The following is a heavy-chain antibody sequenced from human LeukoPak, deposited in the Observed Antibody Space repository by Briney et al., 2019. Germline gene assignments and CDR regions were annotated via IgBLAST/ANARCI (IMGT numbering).Heavy chain of an antibody. D-gene: IGHD1-26*01. V-gene: IGHV3-74*01. CDR1: GFTFSSYW. CDR2: ISTDGNIA. J-gene: IGHJ4*02. CDR3: ARLWLGATGFDY. Sequence: GGSLRLPCAASGFTFSSYWMHWVRQAPGKGLVWVSRISTDGNIANYADSVKGRFTISRDNAKNTLYLQLNSLRAEGTAVYYCARLWLGATGFDYWGQGTLVTVSS.